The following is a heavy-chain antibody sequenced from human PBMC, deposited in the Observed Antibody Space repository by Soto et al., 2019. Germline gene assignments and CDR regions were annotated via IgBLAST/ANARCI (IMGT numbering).Heavy chain of an antibody. CDR2: ISYDGSNK. J-gene: IGHJ4*02. D-gene: IGHD2-21*02. Sequence: QVQLVESGGGVVQPGRSLRLSCAASGFTFSSYAMHWVRQAPGKGLEWVAVISYDGSNKYYADSVKGRFTSSRDNSKNTLYLQMNSLRVEDTAVYYCASAPITVVTPYYFDYWGQGTLVTVSS. CDR1: GFTFSSYA. V-gene: IGHV3-30-3*01. CDR3: ASAPITVVTPYYFDY.